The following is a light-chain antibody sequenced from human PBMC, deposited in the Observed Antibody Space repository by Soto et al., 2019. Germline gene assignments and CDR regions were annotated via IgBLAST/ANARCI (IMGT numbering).Light chain of an antibody. J-gene: IGLJ6*01. CDR1: TSSIGAHSD. V-gene: IGLV1-40*01. CDR2: SKT. CDR3: QYYDTSLSRLFV. Sequence: QSVLTQPPSVSGAPGQRVTISCTGGTSSIGAHSDIHWYQHLPGKAPKLLIYSKTHRPSGVPDRFSGSKSGTSASLSITGLQAEDEGYYYCQYYDTSLSRLFVFGSGTKLTVL.